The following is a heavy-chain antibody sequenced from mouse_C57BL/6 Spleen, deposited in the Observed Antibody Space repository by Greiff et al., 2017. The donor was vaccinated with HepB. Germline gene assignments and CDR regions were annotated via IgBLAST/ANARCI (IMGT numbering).Heavy chain of an antibody. Sequence: EVKLVESGGGLVKPGGSLKLSCAASGFTFSDYGMHWVRQAPEKGLEWVAYISSGSSTIHYADTVKGRFTISRDNAKNTLFLQMTSLRSEDTAMYYCARDLYYYGSSSLFDYWGQGTTLTVSS. V-gene: IGHV5-17*01. D-gene: IGHD1-1*01. CDR2: ISSGSSTI. J-gene: IGHJ2*01. CDR3: ARDLYYYGSSSLFDY. CDR1: GFTFSDYG.